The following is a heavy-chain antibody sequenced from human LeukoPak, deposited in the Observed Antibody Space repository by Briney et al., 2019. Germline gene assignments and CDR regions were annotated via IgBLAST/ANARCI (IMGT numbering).Heavy chain of an antibody. CDR3: VKEIRRNYFYGMDV. Sequence: PGGSLRLSCAASGFTFSSSDMHWVRQAPGKGLELVAFIRYDGSNKYYEDSVKGRLTISRDNAKNTLFLRMYSLRPEDTAVYYCVKEIRRNYFYGMDVWGQGTSVTVSS. V-gene: IGHV3-30*02. CDR2: IRYDGSNK. CDR1: GFTFSSSD. J-gene: IGHJ6*02.